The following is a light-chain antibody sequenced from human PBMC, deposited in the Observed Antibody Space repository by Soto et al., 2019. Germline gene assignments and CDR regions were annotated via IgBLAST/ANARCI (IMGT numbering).Light chain of an antibody. J-gene: IGKJ2*01. CDR2: GAS. V-gene: IGKV3-20*01. CDR1: QSVSSSY. CDR3: QQYGGSPLYT. Sequence: EIVLTQSPGTLSLSPGERATLSCRASQSVSSSYLAWYQQKPGQAPRLLIYGASSRATGIPDRFSGSGSGTDFTLTISRLEPEDFAVYYSQQYGGSPLYTFGQGTKVEIK.